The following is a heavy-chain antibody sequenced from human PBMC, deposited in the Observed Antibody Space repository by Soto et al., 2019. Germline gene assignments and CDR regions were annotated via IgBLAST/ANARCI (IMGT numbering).Heavy chain of an antibody. CDR3: AKDPRISSSPNWFDP. J-gene: IGHJ5*02. Sequence: PGGSLRLSCAASGFTFSSYAMHWVRQAPGKGLEWVAVISYDGSNKYYADSVKGRFTISRDNSKNTLYLQMNSLRAEDTAVYYCAKDPRISSSPNWFDPWGQGTLVTVSS. CDR1: GFTFSSYA. CDR2: ISYDGSNK. D-gene: IGHD1-20*01. V-gene: IGHV3-30-3*01.